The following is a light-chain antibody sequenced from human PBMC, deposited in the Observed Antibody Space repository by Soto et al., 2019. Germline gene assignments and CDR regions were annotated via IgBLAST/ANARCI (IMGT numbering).Light chain of an antibody. CDR1: QSVLYSSNNENY. CDR2: WAS. CDR3: QQYYSTPLT. J-gene: IGKJ1*01. Sequence: DIVMTQSPDSLAVSLGERATINCKSSQSVLYSSNNENYLAWYQQKPGQPPKLLIYWASSRESGVPDRFRGSGSGTDFTLTISSLQAEDVAVYYCQQYYSTPLTFGQRTKVEIK. V-gene: IGKV4-1*01.